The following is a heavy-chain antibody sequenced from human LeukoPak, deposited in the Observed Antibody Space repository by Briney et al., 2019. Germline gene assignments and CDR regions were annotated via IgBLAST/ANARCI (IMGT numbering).Heavy chain of an antibody. CDR1: GVSISSYY. CDR3: ASMNYDFWSGYYEGQIDY. CDR2: IYYSGST. Sequence: SETLSLTCTVSGVSISSYYWSWIRQPPGKGLEWIGYIYYSGSTNYNPSLKSRVTISVDTSKNQFSLKLSSVTAADTAVYYCASMNYDFWSGYYEGQIDYWGQGTLVTVSS. D-gene: IGHD3-3*01. V-gene: IGHV4-59*01. J-gene: IGHJ4*02.